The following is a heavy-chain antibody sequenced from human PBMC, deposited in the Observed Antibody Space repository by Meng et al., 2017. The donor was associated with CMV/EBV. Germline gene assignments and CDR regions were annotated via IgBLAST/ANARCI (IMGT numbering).Heavy chain of an antibody. D-gene: IGHD4-23*01. Sequence: GGSLRLSCAASGFTFDDYAMHWVRQAPGKGLEWVSGISWNSGSIGYADSVKGRFTISRDSAKNSLYLQMNSLRAEDTALYYCAKDIGYGGNSLYGMDDWGQGTTVTVSS. V-gene: IGHV3-9*01. CDR2: ISWNSGSI. CDR1: GFTFDDYA. J-gene: IGHJ6*02. CDR3: AKDIGYGGNSLYGMDD.